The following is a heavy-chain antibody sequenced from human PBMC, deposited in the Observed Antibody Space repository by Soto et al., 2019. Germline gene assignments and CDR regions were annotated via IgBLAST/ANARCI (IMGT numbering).Heavy chain of an antibody. CDR1: GFTFSSYG. J-gene: IGHJ6*02. CDR3: ASEYCSGGSCYDYGMDV. CDR2: IWYDGSNK. V-gene: IGHV3-33*01. Sequence: QVQLVESGGGVVQPGRSLRLSCAASGFTFSSYGMHWVRQAPGKGLEWVAVIWYDGSNKYYADSVKGRFTISRDNSKNTLYLQMNSLRADDTAVYYCASEYCSGGSCYDYGMDVWGQGTTVTVSS. D-gene: IGHD2-15*01.